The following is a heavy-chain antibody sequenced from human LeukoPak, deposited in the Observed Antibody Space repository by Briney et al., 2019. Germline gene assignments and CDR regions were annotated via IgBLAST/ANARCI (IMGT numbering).Heavy chain of an antibody. CDR1: GYTFTGYY. V-gene: IGHV1-2*02. J-gene: IGHJ4*02. CDR2: INPNSGCT. Sequence: ASVKVSCKASGYTFTGYYMHWVRQAPGQGLEWMGWINPNSGCTNYAQKFQGRVTMTRDTSISTAYMELSRLRSDDTAVYYCARDRHLYSSSLPDYWGQGTLVTVSS. D-gene: IGHD6-6*01. CDR3: ARDRHLYSSSLPDY.